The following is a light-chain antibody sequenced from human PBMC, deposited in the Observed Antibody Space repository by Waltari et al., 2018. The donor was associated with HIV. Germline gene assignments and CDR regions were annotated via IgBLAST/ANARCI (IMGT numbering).Light chain of an antibody. J-gene: IGLJ2*01. Sequence: QSALPQPPSASGSLGQSVTISCTGSSSDVGRYAYVSWYQHHPGKAPKLLIFEVNKRPSGVPDRFSGSKSGNTASLTVSGLQAEDEAEYSCSSYAGINPVIFGGGTTLTVL. CDR2: EVN. CDR1: SSDVGRYAY. V-gene: IGLV2-8*01. CDR3: SSYAGINPVI.